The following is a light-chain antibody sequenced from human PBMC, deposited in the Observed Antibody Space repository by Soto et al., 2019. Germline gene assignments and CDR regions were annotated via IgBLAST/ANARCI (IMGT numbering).Light chain of an antibody. V-gene: IGKV3-20*01. CDR3: QQSRSSLST. CDR1: QSVSSSY. Sequence: EIVLTQSPGTMSLSPGERATRSCRASQSVSSSYLAWYQQKPGQAPRLLIYGASSRATGIPDRFSGSGSGTDFTLTISGLEPEDFAVYYCQQSRSSLSTFGQGTKVDIK. CDR2: GAS. J-gene: IGKJ1*01.